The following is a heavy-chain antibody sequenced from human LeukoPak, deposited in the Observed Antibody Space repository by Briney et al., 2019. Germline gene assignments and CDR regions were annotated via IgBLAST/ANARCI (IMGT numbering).Heavy chain of an antibody. CDR2: IIPIFGTA. J-gene: IGHJ5*02. Sequence: ASVKVSCKASGGTFSSYAISWVRQAPGQGLEWMGGIIPIFGTANYAQKFQGRVTITADESTSTAYMELSSLRSEDTAVYYCASRVGDFWARWFDPWGQGTLVTVSS. CDR1: GGTFSSYA. D-gene: IGHD3-3*01. CDR3: ASRVGDFWARWFDP. V-gene: IGHV1-69*13.